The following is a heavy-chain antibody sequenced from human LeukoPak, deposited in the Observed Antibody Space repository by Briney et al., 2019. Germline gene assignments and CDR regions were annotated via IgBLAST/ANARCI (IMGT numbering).Heavy chain of an antibody. CDR2: VYTAGMT. V-gene: IGHV4-4*07. J-gene: IGHJ4*02. Sequence: SETLSFTCSVSSGSINGYWWSWLRKPAGMGMEFIGRVYTAGMTNYKPSLKSLVSMSVDTSKNQFSLELRSVTAADTAVYFGARAGYTISSYRFDYWAQGALVTVPS. D-gene: IGHD3-16*02. CDR3: ARAGYTISSYRFDY. CDR1: SGSINGYW.